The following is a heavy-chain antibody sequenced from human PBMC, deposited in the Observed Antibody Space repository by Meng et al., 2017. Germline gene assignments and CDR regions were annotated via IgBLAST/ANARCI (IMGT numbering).Heavy chain of an antibody. J-gene: IGHJ5*02. CDR3: ARVVGDCASCYKGWFDP. CDR2: ISDSGAT. V-gene: IGHV4-30-4*01. Sequence: QVQLQESGPRLVRPSQTLSLTCTVSGASISSAVFWIWIRQPPGKDLEWIGYISDSGATHYNPSLKSRLTISVDTAKNQFSLSLSSVTAADTAVYYCARVVGDCASCYKGWFDPWGQGTLVTVSS. D-gene: IGHD2-2*02. CDR1: GASISSAVF.